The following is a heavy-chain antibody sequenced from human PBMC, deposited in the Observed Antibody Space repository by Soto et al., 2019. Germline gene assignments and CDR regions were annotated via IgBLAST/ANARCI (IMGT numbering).Heavy chain of an antibody. D-gene: IGHD3-10*01. CDR3: SRRYSLGSGKYGLDV. CDR2: ISYSGST. J-gene: IGHJ6*04. V-gene: IGHV4-39*01. CDR1: GGSISSSKNY. Sequence: SETLSLTCTVSGGSISSSKNYWGWIRQPPGKGLERIGTISYSGSTYYNPSLNGRVIISADTSKNQFSLKLSSLTAADTAVYYCSRRYSLGSGKYGLDVSGEGTMVNVSS.